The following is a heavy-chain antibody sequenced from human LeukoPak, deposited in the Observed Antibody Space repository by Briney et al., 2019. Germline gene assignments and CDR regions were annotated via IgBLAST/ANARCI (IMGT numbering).Heavy chain of an antibody. D-gene: IGHD3-3*01. CDR3: ARGDYDFWSGYYGHAFDI. V-gene: IGHV3-66*01. CDR1: GFTVSSNY. Sequence: PGGSLRLSCAASGFTVSSNYMSWVRQAPGKGLEWVSILYSGGITYYADSVKGRFTISRDNSKNTLFLQMNTLRSEDTAVYYCARGDYDFWSGYYGHAFDIWGQGTMVTVSS. J-gene: IGHJ3*02. CDR2: LYSGGIT.